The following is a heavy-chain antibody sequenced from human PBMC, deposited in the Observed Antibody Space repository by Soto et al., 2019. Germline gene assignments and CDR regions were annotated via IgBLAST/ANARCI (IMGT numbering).Heavy chain of an antibody. V-gene: IGHV4-30-4*01. CDR3: ARDDSYRLRSFDY. D-gene: IGHD3-16*02. CDR2: IYYSGST. Sequence: PSETLSLTCTVSGGSISSGDYYWSWIRQPPGKGLEWIGYIYYSGSTYYNPSLKSRVTISVDTSKNQFSLKLSSVTAADTAVYYCARDDSYRLRSFDYWGQGTLVTVSS. J-gene: IGHJ4*02. CDR1: GGSISSGDYY.